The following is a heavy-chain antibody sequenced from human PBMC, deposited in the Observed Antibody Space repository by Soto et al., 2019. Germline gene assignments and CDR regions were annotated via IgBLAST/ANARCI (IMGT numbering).Heavy chain of an antibody. CDR1: GFTFSSYA. D-gene: IGHD3-16*01. V-gene: IGHV3-23*01. CDR2: VSGSGIST. J-gene: IGHJ4*02. Sequence: PGGSLRLSCAASGFTFSSYAMSWVRQAPGKGLEWVSAVSGSGISTYYADSVKGRFTISRDNSKNTLYLQMNSLRAEDTAVYYCARAYEGDYFEYWGQGTLVTVSS. CDR3: ARAYEGDYFEY.